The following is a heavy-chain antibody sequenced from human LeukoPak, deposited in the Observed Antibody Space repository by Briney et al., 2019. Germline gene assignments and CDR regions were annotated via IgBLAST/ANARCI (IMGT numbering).Heavy chain of an antibody. D-gene: IGHD1-14*01. CDR3: ARQPGGTAAFDI. Sequence: PSDTLSLTCNVSGCTINSYYWSWIRQPPGQGLEWMGYISYTGGETNYNHSLQSSLTISIDTSKNPFSLVLTSLTADDTAVYYCARQPGGTAAFDIWAQGTMVTVSS. CDR2: ISYTGGET. J-gene: IGHJ3*02. V-gene: IGHV4-59*08. CDR1: GCTINSYY.